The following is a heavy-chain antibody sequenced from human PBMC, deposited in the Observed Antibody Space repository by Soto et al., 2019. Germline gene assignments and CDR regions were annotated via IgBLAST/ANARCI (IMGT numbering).Heavy chain of an antibody. D-gene: IGHD6-13*01. CDR1: GFTFSSYA. V-gene: IGHV3-30-3*01. Sequence: GGSLRLSCAASGFTFSSYAMHWVRQAPGKGLEWVAVISYDGSNKYYADSVKGRFTISRDNSKNTLNLQMNSLRAEDTAVYYCAREVIAAAAPYNWFDPWGQGTLVTVSS. CDR3: AREVIAAAAPYNWFDP. J-gene: IGHJ5*02. CDR2: ISYDGSNK.